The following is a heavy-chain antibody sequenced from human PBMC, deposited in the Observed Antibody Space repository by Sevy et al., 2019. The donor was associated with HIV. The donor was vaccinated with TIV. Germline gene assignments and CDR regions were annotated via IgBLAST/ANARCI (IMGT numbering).Heavy chain of an antibody. CDR3: ARPSPTPGIAVAGALGY. D-gene: IGHD6-19*01. CDR2: IWYDGSNK. J-gene: IGHJ4*02. V-gene: IGHV3-33*01. Sequence: GGCLRLSCAASGFTFSSYGMHWVRQAPGKGLEWVAVIWYDGSNKYYADSVKGRFTISRDNSKNTLYLQMNSLRAENTAVYYCARPSPTPGIAVAGALGYWGQGTLVTVSS. CDR1: GFTFSSYG.